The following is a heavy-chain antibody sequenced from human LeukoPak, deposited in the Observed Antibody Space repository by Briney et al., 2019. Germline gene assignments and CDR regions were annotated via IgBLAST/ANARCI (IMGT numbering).Heavy chain of an antibody. CDR3: ASGSRYDSSGYYPYYFDY. Sequence: GRSLRLACAASGFTFSTYTMSWVRQAPGKWREWLSCISSRSSDRCNEDSVKALFTISRDNAKNSLYLQVSSLRAEDTAVYYCASGSRYDSSGYYPYYFDYWGQGALVTVSS. D-gene: IGHD3-22*01. CDR2: ISSRSSDR. CDR1: GFTFSTYT. V-gene: IGHV3-21*01. J-gene: IGHJ4*02.